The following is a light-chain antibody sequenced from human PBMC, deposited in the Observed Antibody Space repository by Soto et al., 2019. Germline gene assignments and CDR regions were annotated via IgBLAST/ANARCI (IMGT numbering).Light chain of an antibody. CDR1: SSDVDDYNY. CDR3: CSYGGTFYV. Sequence: QSVLTQPRSVSGSPGQSVTISCTGTSSDVDDYNYVSGFQQHPGKATKLMIYDVSERPSGVPDRFSGSKSGNTASLTISGLQAEDEADYYCCSYGGTFYVFGTGTKVTVL. CDR2: DVS. V-gene: IGLV2-11*01. J-gene: IGLJ1*01.